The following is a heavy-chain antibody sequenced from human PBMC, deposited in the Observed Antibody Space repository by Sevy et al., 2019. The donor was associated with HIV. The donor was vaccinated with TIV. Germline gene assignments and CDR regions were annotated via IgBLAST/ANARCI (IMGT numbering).Heavy chain of an antibody. D-gene: IGHD3-22*01. CDR1: GFTFSSYE. CDR2: ISTSGKST. CDR3: LRSGGAYDAGFDP. J-gene: IGHJ5*02. V-gene: IGHV3-48*03. Sequence: GGSLRLSCEASGFTFSSYEMNWVRQAPGKGLEWVSKISTSGKSTFYADSVEGRVTISRDNAKNSVFLKTNSLRAEDTAVYYCLRSGGAYDAGFDPWGQGTLVTVSS.